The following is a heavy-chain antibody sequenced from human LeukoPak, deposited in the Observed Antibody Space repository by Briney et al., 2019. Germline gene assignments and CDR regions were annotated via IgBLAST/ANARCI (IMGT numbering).Heavy chain of an antibody. V-gene: IGHV1-2*02. J-gene: IGHJ4*02. CDR2: IIPNSGGA. CDR1: GYTFTGYY. Sequence: ASVKVSCKASGYTFTGYYMHWVRQAPGQGLEWMGWIIPNSGGANYAQKFQGRVTMTRDTSISTAYMELSSLRSDDTAVYYCARDKSTTRRFDYWGQGTLVTVPS. CDR3: ARDKSTTRRFDY. D-gene: IGHD5/OR15-5a*01.